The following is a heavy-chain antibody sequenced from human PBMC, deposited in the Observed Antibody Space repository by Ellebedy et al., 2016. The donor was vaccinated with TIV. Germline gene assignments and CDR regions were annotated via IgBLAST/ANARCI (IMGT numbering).Heavy chain of an antibody. V-gene: IGHV1-8*01. Sequence: AASVKVSCKASGYTFTSCYINWVRQAAGQGLEWMGRMNPASGSTDYPQKFQGRATMTRNTSINTAYMTLSSLRSEDTAVDYCARGGPKGENSFFDPWGQGTLVTVSS. J-gene: IGHJ5*02. D-gene: IGHD5-18*01. CDR2: MNPASGST. CDR3: ARGGPKGENSFFDP. CDR1: GYTFTSCY.